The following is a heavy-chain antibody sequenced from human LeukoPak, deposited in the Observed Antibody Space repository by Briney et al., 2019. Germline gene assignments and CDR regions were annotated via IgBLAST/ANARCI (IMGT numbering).Heavy chain of an antibody. J-gene: IGHJ2*01. V-gene: IGHV1-69*06. CDR3: ARSGPGRRWLHWYFDL. Sequence: GASVKVSCKASGGTFSSYAISWVRQAPGQGLEWMGGIIPIFGTANYAQKFQGRVTITADKSTSTAYMELSSLRSEDTAVYYCARSGPGRRWLHWYFDLWGRGTLVTVSS. CDR1: GGTFSSYA. CDR2: IIPIFGTA. D-gene: IGHD5-18*01.